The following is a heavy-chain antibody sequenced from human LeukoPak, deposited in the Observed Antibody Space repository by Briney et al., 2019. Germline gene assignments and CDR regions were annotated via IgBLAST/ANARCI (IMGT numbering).Heavy chain of an antibody. CDR2: IYPGDSDT. Sequence: GESLKISSKGSGYSFSTYWIAWVRQMPGKGLEWMGIIYPGDSDTRYSPSFQGQVTISADKSISTACLQWRSLKASDSAMYYCVRRGRDWNFDYWGQGTLVTVSS. CDR3: VRRGRDWNFDY. D-gene: IGHD3/OR15-3a*01. V-gene: IGHV5-51*01. CDR1: GYSFSTYW. J-gene: IGHJ4*02.